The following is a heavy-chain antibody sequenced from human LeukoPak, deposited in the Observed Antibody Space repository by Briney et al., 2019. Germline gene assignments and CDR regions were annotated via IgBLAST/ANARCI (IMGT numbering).Heavy chain of an antibody. J-gene: IGHJ5*02. V-gene: IGHV4-59*04. D-gene: IGHD3-3*01. Sequence: SETLSLTCTVSGGSISSYYWSWIRQPPGKGLEWIGYIYYTGSTYYNPSLKSRVTISVDTSKNQFSLKLSSVTAADTAVYYCARVITIFRVVIIGWFDPWGQGTLVTVSS. CDR2: IYYTGST. CDR1: GGSISSYY. CDR3: ARVITIFRVVIIGWFDP.